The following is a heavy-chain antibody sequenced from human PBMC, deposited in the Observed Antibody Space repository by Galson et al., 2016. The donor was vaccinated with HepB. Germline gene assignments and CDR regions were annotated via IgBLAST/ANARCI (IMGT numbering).Heavy chain of an antibody. V-gene: IGHV3-53*01. J-gene: IGHJ4*02. CDR1: GFIFSTYG. D-gene: IGHD4-23*01. Sequence: SLRLSCAASGFIFSTYGMHWVRQAPGKGLEWVSVFYSSGKTAHADSVEGRFTVSRDTSKNMLYLQMNGLRAEDTAIYYCVREVYGGALDYWGQGTLVSVSS. CDR2: FYSSGKT. CDR3: VREVYGGALDY.